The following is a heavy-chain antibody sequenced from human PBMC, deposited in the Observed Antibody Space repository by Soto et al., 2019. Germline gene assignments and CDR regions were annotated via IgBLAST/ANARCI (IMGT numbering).Heavy chain of an antibody. J-gene: IGHJ6*02. CDR3: ARGKYDFWSGSFYGMDV. CDR2: IYYSGST. V-gene: IGHV4-59*01. Sequence: SETLSLTCTVSGGSISSYYWSWIRQPPGKGLEWIGYIYYSGSTNYNPSLKSRVTISVDTSKNQFSLKLSSVTAADTAVYYCARGKYDFWSGSFYGMDVWGQGTTVTVSS. CDR1: GGSISSYY. D-gene: IGHD3-3*01.